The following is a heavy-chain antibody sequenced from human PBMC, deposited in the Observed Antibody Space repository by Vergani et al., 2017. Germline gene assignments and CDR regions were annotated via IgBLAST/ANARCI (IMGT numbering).Heavy chain of an antibody. CDR2: INSDGSST. V-gene: IGHV3-74*01. Sequence: EVQLVESGGGLVQPGGSLRLSCAASGFTFSSYLMHWVRHAPGKGLVWVSRINSDGSSTSYADSVKGRFPSYRDNAKNTLYLQMNSLRAEDTAVYYCAKKSSSPNQDADYYESSSPTGYDIWGQGTMVTVSS. CDR3: AKKSSSPNQDADYYESSSPTGYDI. J-gene: IGHJ3*02. D-gene: IGHD3-22*01. CDR1: GFTFSSYL.